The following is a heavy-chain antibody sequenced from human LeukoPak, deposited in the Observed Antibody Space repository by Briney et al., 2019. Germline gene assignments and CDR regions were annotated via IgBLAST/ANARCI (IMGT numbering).Heavy chain of an antibody. V-gene: IGHV3-7*01. J-gene: IGHJ4*02. Sequence: GGSLRLSCAASGFTFTNYWMSWVRQAPGKGLELVANIKQDGSEKYYVDSVKGRFTISRDNAKNSLYLQMNSLRAEDTAVYYCARDDPYSSSWYPRVFDYWGQGTLVTVSS. CDR3: ARDDPYSSSWYPRVFDY. CDR2: IKQDGSEK. D-gene: IGHD6-13*01. CDR1: GFTFTNYW.